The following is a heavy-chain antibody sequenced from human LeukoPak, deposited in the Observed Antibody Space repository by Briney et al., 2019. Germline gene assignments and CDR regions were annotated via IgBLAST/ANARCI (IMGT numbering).Heavy chain of an antibody. CDR2: IIPIFGTA. D-gene: IGHD6-19*01. V-gene: IGHV1-69*06. CDR3: ARSSGWTHLDY. J-gene: IGHJ4*02. Sequence: GASVKVSCKASGGTFSSYAISWVRQAPGQGLEWMGGIIPIFGTANYAQKFQGRVTITADKSTSTAYMELSSLRSEDTAVYYCARSSGWTHLDYWGQGTLVSVSS. CDR1: GGTFSSYA.